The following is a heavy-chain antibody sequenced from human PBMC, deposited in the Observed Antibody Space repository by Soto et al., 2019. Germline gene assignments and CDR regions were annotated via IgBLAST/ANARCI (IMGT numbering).Heavy chain of an antibody. Sequence: QAQLVQSGAEVKKPGASVRVSCKTSGYPFTDYFIHWVRQAPGQGLEWMGIISLYHHSTSYAQKFQGRLTVTADPSTTTVYMDLSSLTSEDSAVYWCARELYSCGGDCPYYMDYWGQGTLVTVSS. D-gene: IGHD2-21*02. CDR1: GYPFTDYF. J-gene: IGHJ4*02. CDR3: ARELYSCGGDCPYYMDY. CDR2: ISLYHHST. V-gene: IGHV1-46*01.